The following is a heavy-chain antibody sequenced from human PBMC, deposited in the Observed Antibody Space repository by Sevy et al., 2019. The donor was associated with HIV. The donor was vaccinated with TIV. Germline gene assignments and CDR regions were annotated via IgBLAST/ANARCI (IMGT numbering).Heavy chain of an antibody. CDR1: GYTFSNYG. J-gene: IGHJ4*02. D-gene: IGHD3-22*01. CDR2: ISGYNGNT. Sequence: ASVKVSCQASGYTFSNYGVTWVRQAPGQRLEWMGWISGYNGNTKYAQKFQDRVIMTTGTATSTDYMELRSLRSDDTAVYYCVRDESFSLIVVDPDYWGQGTLVTVSS. V-gene: IGHV1-18*01. CDR3: VRDESFSLIVVDPDY.